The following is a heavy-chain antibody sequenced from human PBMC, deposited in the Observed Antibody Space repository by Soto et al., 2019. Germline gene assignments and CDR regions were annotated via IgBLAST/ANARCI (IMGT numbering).Heavy chain of an antibody. CDR3: EGMAVAGLGVIFDY. D-gene: IGHD6-19*01. CDR2: IIPILGIA. Sequence: SVEVCCKACGGTLSSYTISWVRQAPRQGIEWMGRIIPILGIANYAQKFQGRVTITADKSTSTAYMELSSLRSEDTAVYYCEGMAVAGLGVIFDYWGQGTLVTVS. CDR1: GGTLSSYT. J-gene: IGHJ4*02. V-gene: IGHV1-69*02.